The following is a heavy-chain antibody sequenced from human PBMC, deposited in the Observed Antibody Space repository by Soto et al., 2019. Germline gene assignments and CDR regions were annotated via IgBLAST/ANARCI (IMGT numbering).Heavy chain of an antibody. Sequence: GGSLRLSCAASGFTCSSYSMNWVRQAPGKGLEWVSAISGSGGSTYYADSVKGRFTISRDNSKNTLYLQMNSLRAEDTAVYYCAKEAGEYYYDSSGYHDYWGQGTLVTVSS. V-gene: IGHV3-23*01. CDR2: ISGSGGST. J-gene: IGHJ4*02. D-gene: IGHD3-22*01. CDR1: GFTCSSYS. CDR3: AKEAGEYYYDSSGYHDY.